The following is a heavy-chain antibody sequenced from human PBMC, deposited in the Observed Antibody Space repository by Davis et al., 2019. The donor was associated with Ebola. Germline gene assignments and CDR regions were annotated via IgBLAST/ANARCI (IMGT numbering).Heavy chain of an antibody. CDR1: GGSFSSYY. CDR2: IYYSGST. D-gene: IGHD5-18*01. J-gene: IGHJ6*02. CDR3: ARQGRYSYGYYYYYGMDV. Sequence: SETLSLTCAVYGGSFSSYYWSWIRQPPGKGLEWIGYIYYSGSTNYNPSLKSRVTISVDTSKNQFSLKLSSVTAADTAVYYCARQGRYSYGYYYYYGMDVWGQGTTVTVSS. V-gene: IGHV4-59*08.